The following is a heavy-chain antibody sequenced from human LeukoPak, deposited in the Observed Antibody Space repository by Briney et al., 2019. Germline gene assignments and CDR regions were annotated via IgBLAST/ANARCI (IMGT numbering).Heavy chain of an antibody. V-gene: IGHV3-23*01. CDR3: VKGLVGIIHYAMDV. D-gene: IGHD6-6*01. J-gene: IGHJ6*02. CDR2: INSGGDDT. Sequence: GGSLRLSCAASGFTFSSHAMGWVCQAPGKGLEWVSSINSGGDDTYYADSVKGRFTISRDNSKNTLYLQMNSLRADDTAVFYCVKGLVGIIHYAMDVWGQGTTVTVSS. CDR1: GFTFSSHA.